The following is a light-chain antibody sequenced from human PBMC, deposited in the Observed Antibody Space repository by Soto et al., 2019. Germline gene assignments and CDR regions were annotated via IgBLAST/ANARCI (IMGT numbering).Light chain of an antibody. Sequence: DIQMTQSPSSLSAYVGDRITITCRASQDIRNDLGWYQQKPGKPPKRLIFAASSLQSGVPSRFSGSGSGTEFTLQIRSLQPEDFATYYCLQHGSFPRAFGQGTKVEIK. CDR3: LQHGSFPRA. V-gene: IGKV1-17*01. CDR2: AAS. CDR1: QDIRND. J-gene: IGKJ1*01.